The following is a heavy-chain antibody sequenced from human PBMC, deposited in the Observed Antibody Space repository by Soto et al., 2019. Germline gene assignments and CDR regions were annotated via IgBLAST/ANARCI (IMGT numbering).Heavy chain of an antibody. CDR1: GFTFSSYG. J-gene: IGHJ3*02. Sequence: GGSLRLSCAASGFTFSSYGMHWVRQAPGKGLEWVAVIWYDGSNKYYADSVKGRFTISRDNSKNTLYLQMNSLRAEDTAVYYCARDEVYGDYVAAFDIWGQGTMVTVSS. CDR3: ARDEVYGDYVAAFDI. CDR2: IWYDGSNK. D-gene: IGHD4-17*01. V-gene: IGHV3-33*01.